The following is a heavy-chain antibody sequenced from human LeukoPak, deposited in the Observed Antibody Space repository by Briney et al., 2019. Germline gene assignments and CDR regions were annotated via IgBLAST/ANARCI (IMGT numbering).Heavy chain of an antibody. CDR2: IYYSGST. J-gene: IGHJ4*02. Sequence: SETLSLTSTVSGGSISSYYWSWIRQPPGKGLEWIGYIYYSGSTNYNPSLKSRVTISVDTSKNQFSLKLSSVTAADTAVYYCARDSRLSHFDYWGQGTLVTVSS. D-gene: IGHD2-2*01. CDR3: ARDSRLSHFDY. CDR1: GGSISSYY. V-gene: IGHV4-59*01.